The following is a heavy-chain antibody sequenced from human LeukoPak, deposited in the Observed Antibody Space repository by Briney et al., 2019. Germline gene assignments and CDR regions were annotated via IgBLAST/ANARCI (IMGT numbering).Heavy chain of an antibody. J-gene: IGHJ6*03. CDR1: GYSFTSYW. CDR2: IYPGDSDT. CDR3: ARSPGVWSGYPYYYMDV. Sequence: GESLKISCKGSGYSFTSYWIGWVRQMPGKGLEWMGIIYPGDSDTRYSPSFQGQVTISADKSISTAYLQWSSLKASDAAMYYCARSPGVWSGYPYYYMDVWGKGTTVTVSS. V-gene: IGHV5-51*01. D-gene: IGHD3-3*01.